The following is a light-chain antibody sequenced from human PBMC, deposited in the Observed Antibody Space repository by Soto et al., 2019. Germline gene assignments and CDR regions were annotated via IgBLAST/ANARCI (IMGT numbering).Light chain of an antibody. Sequence: IQVTQYPSSLSASIRERVTITCQASQDISRYLNWYQQKPGKAPKLLIYDATNLEIGVPSRFSGSGSGTNFTFTISSLQPEDIATYYCQHYHNLPITFGQGTRLAIK. CDR1: QDISRY. CDR3: QHYHNLPIT. V-gene: IGKV1-33*01. J-gene: IGKJ5*01. CDR2: DAT.